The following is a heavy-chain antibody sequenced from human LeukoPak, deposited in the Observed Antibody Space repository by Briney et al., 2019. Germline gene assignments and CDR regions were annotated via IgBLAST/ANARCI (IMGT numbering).Heavy chain of an antibody. Sequence: SVKVSCKASGYTFTGYYMHWVRQAPGQGLEWMGGISPIFGTANYAQKFQGRVTITADKSTSTAYMELSSLRSEDTAVYYCARDDGRYFDRLGHDAFDIWGQGTLVTVSS. CDR2: ISPIFGTA. D-gene: IGHD3-9*01. V-gene: IGHV1-69*06. J-gene: IGHJ3*02. CDR3: ARDDGRYFDRLGHDAFDI. CDR1: GYTFTGYY.